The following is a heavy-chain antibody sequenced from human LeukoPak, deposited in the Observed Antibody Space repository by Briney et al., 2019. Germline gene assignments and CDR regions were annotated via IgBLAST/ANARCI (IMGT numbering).Heavy chain of an antibody. CDR1: GGSFSGYY. Sequence: PSETLSLTCAVYGGSFSGYYWSWIRQPPGKGLEWIGEINHSGSTGYNPSLKSRVTISVDTSKNQFSLKLSSVTAADTAVYYCARGTGVTATYYYYGMDVWGQGTTVTVSS. V-gene: IGHV4-34*01. CDR3: ARGTGVTATYYYYGMDV. D-gene: IGHD6-25*01. CDR2: INHSGST. J-gene: IGHJ6*02.